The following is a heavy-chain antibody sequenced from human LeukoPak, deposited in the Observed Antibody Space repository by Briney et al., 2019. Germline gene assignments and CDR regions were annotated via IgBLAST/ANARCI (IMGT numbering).Heavy chain of an antibody. Sequence: GGSLRLSCAASGFTFSSYSMNWVRQAPGKGLEWVSAISGSGGSTYYADSVKGRFTISRDNPKNTLYLQMNSLRAEDTAVYYCAKGDYYDSSGYYFSYGMDVWGQGTTVTVSS. J-gene: IGHJ6*02. V-gene: IGHV3-23*01. CDR1: GFTFSSYS. CDR3: AKGDYYDSSGYYFSYGMDV. D-gene: IGHD3-22*01. CDR2: ISGSGGST.